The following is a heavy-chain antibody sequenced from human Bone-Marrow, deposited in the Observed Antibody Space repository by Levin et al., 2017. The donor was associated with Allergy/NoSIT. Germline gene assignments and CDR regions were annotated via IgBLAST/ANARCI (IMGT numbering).Heavy chain of an antibody. CDR3: ARESGSGWPRPEYFQH. V-gene: IGHV3-30*04. CDR2: ISYDGSNK. Sequence: GGSLRLSCAASGFTFSSYAMHWVRQAPGKGLEWVAVISYDGSNKYYADSVKGRFTISRDNSKNTLYLQMNSLRAEDTAVYYCARESGSGWPRPEYFQHWGQGTLVTVSS. J-gene: IGHJ1*01. CDR1: GFTFSSYA. D-gene: IGHD6-19*01.